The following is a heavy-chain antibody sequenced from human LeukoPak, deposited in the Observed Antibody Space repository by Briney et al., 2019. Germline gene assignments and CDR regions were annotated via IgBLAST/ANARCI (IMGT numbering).Heavy chain of an antibody. Sequence: ASVKVSCKASGYTFTGYYMHWVRQAPGQGLEWVAIINPSGTSTTYAQKFQGRVTMTRDTSTSTVYMELSSLRSEDTAVYYCARYYGDYGGYFDYWGQGTLVTVSS. D-gene: IGHD4-17*01. J-gene: IGHJ4*02. CDR1: GYTFTGYY. V-gene: IGHV1-46*01. CDR2: INPSGTST. CDR3: ARYYGDYGGYFDY.